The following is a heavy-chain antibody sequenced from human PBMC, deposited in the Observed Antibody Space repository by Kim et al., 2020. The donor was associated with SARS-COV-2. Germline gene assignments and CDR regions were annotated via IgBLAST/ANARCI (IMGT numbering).Heavy chain of an antibody. CDR2: ST. J-gene: IGHJ4*02. V-gene: IGHV3-74*01. D-gene: IGHD1-26*01. Sequence: STAYADSVKGRFTNSRDNAKNTLYLQMNSLRAEDTAVYYCARRMGATGYDYWGQGTLVTVSS. CDR3: ARRMGATGYDY.